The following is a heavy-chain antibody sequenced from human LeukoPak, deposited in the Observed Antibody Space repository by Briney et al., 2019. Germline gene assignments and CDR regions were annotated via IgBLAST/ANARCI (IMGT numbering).Heavy chain of an antibody. D-gene: IGHD3-10*01. CDR1: GFTLRSYS. J-gene: IGHJ4*02. CDR2: ISSSSSTI. V-gene: IGHV3-48*01. CDR3: ASSKRLVTMVRGVISPLSH. Sequence: PGGSLRLSCAASGFTLRSYSMNWVRQAPGKGLEWVSYISSSSSTIFYADSVKGRFTISRDNAKNSLYLQMNSLRAEDTAVYYCASSKRLVTMVRGVISPLSHWGQGTLVTVSS.